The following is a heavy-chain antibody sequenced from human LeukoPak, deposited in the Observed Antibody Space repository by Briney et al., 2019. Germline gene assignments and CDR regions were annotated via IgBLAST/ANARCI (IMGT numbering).Heavy chain of an antibody. D-gene: IGHD5-24*01. CDR3: ARSDLGTITAGPFNN. Sequence: SVKVSCKASGGTFSSYAISWVRQAPGQGLEWMGGIIPIFGTANYAQKFQGRVTMTIDTSTSTAYMDLRSLRSDDTAIYFCARSDLGTITAGPFNNWGQGTLVAVSS. V-gene: IGHV1-69*05. J-gene: IGHJ4*02. CDR1: GGTFSSYA. CDR2: IIPIFGTA.